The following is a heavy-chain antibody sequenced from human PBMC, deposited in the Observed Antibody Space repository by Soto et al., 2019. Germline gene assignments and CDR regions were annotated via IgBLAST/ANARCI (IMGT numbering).Heavy chain of an antibody. V-gene: IGHV1-69*02. D-gene: IGHD2-2*01. CDR1: GGTFNRYT. CDR2: IITMFGIA. CDR3: ARKSGSSFVVPAAISAMDV. Sequence: QVQLVQSGAEVKKPGSSVKVSCKGSGGTFNRYTITWVRQAPGQGLEWMGRIITMFGIASYAQNFQGRVTITADKCTRTPYMELSSLRPDDTAVYYSARKSGSSFVVPAAISAMDVWGQGTTVTVSS. J-gene: IGHJ6*02.